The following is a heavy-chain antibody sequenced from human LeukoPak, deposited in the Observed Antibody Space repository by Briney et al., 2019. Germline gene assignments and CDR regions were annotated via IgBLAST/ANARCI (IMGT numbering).Heavy chain of an antibody. CDR1: GFTFSSYW. V-gene: IGHV3-7*01. J-gene: IGHJ3*02. D-gene: IGHD6-13*01. Sequence: GGSLRLSCAASGFTFSSYWMSWVRQAPGKGLEWEANIKQDGSEKYYVDSVKGRFTISRDNAKNSLYLQMNSLRAEDTAVYYCARLRYSSSWWDAFDIWGQGTMVTVSS. CDR2: IKQDGSEK. CDR3: ARLRYSSSWWDAFDI.